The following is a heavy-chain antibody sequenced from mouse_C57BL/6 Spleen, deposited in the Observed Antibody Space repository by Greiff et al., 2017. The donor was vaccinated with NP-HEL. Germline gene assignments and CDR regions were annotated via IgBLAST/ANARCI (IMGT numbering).Heavy chain of an antibody. V-gene: IGHV8-8*01. CDR3: ARFTTVVDDYAMDY. Sequence: ESGPGILQPSQTLSLTCSFSGFSLSTFGMGVGWIRQPSGKGLEWLAHIWWDDDKYYNPALKSRLTISKDTSKNQVFLKIANVDTADTATYYCARFTTVVDDYAMDYWGQGTSVTVSS. J-gene: IGHJ4*01. CDR1: GFSLSTFGMG. CDR2: IWWDDDK. D-gene: IGHD1-1*01.